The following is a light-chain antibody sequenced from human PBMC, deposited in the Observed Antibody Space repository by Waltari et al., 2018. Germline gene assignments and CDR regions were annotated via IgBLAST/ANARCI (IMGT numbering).Light chain of an antibody. J-gene: IGKJ2*01. V-gene: IGKV1-27*01. CDR1: QDIGNY. Sequence: DIQLTQSPSSLSASVGDRVTITRRASQDIGNYLAWYQQKPGKPPRLLIYDASTLQSAVPSRLSGSGSGTDFTLTISSLQPEDVATYYCQKYNTAPPLYAFGQGTKLEIK. CDR3: QKYNTAPPLYA. CDR2: DAS.